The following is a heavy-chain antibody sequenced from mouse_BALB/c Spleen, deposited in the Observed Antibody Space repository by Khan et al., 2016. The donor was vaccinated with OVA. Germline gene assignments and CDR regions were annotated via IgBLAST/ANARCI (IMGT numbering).Heavy chain of an antibody. Sequence: VQLQQSGPEPVRPGASVKISCKGSGYTFADSGMHWVRQSHAKSLEWIGFISTYYGNIKYNQKFEGRATLTVDKSSSTAYMELARLTSEDSAVYFCTRDGISEFAYWGQGTLVTVSA. CDR3: TRDGISEFAY. D-gene: IGHD2-3*01. J-gene: IGHJ3*01. V-gene: IGHV1S137*01. CDR1: GYTFADSG. CDR2: ISTYYGNI.